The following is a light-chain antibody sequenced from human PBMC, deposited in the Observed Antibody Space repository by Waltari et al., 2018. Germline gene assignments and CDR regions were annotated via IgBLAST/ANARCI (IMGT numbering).Light chain of an antibody. J-gene: IGKJ2*01. Sequence: DIQLTQSPSSLSAAVGDRVTITCQATQDITTSLSWFQQKPGKAPQLLIYDASGLQAGVPSRFSGTGSGTAFSFTITSLQPEDSATYYCQHYHSLPYTFGRGTKLQIK. CDR1: QDITTS. V-gene: IGKV1-33*01. CDR2: DAS. CDR3: QHYHSLPYT.